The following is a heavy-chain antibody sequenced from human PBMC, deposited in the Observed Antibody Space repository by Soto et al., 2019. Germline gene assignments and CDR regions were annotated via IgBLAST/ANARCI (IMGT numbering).Heavy chain of an antibody. CDR2: TYYRSRWYS. J-gene: IGHJ5*02. Sequence: QVQLQQSGPGLVKPSQTLSLTCAISGDSVSSNSVTWNWIRQSPSRGLEWLGRTYYRSRWYSEYAVSVKSRITISPDTSKNQFSLRLSAVTPGDTALYYCASGSRLEAGTAINWFDPWGPGTLVTVSS. V-gene: IGHV6-1*01. CDR1: GDSVSSNSVT. D-gene: IGHD6-13*01. CDR3: ASGSRLEAGTAINWFDP.